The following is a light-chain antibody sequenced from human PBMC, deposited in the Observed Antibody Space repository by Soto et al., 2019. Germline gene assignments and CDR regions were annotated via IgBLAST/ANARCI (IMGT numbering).Light chain of an antibody. Sequence: EIVMTQSPATLSVSPGERATLSCRASQSVSSNLAWYQQKPGQAPRLLIYGASTRATGIPARFSGSGSGTEFTLTISSLGSEDFAVYYCQQYNKWPLTFGQGTKVEIK. CDR3: QQYNKWPLT. V-gene: IGKV3-15*01. CDR1: QSVSSN. CDR2: GAS. J-gene: IGKJ1*01.